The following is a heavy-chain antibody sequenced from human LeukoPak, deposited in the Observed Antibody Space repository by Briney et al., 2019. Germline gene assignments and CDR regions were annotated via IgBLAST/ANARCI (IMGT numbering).Heavy chain of an antibody. D-gene: IGHD3-22*01. J-gene: IGHJ2*01. CDR1: GFTFSSYE. Sequence: GGSLRLSCAASGFTFSSYEMNCVRQAPGRGLEWVSYISSSGSTIYYADAVKGRFTISRDNAKNSLYLQMNRLRAEDTAVYYCAREGPRSGYYYWYFDLWGRGTLVTVSS. CDR2: ISSSGSTI. CDR3: AREGPRSGYYYWYFDL. V-gene: IGHV3-48*03.